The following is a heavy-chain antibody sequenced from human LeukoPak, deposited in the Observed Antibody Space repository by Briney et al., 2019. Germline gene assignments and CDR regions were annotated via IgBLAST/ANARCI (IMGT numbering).Heavy chain of an antibody. CDR2: IYTSGST. Sequence: SETLSLTCTVSGGSISSYYWSWIRQPAGKGLERIGRIYTSGSTNYNPSLKRRVTMSVDTSKNQFSLKLSSVTAADTAVYYCARDIVVVPAAMIGWFDPWGQGTLVTVSS. V-gene: IGHV4-4*07. CDR1: GGSISSYY. J-gene: IGHJ5*02. CDR3: ARDIVVVPAAMIGWFDP. D-gene: IGHD2-2*01.